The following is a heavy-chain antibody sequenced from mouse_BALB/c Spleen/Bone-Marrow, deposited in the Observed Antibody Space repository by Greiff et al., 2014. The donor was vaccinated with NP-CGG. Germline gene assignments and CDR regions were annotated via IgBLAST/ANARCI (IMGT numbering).Heavy chain of an antibody. D-gene: IGHD2-12*01. CDR2: IDPYYGDT. J-gene: IGHJ1*01. V-gene: IGHV1-39*01. CDR1: GYSFSGYN. Sequence: EVQLQQSGPEPEKPGASVKISCKASGYSFSGYNLNWVKQNSGQSLEWIGNIDPYYGDTTYNQKFKGKATLTVDRSSSTAYMQLKSLTSEDSAVYYCARKAYYTNWWYFDVWGAGTTVTASS. CDR3: ARKAYYTNWWYFDV.